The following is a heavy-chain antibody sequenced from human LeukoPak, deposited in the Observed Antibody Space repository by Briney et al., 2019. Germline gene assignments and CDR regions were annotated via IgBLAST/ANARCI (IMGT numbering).Heavy chain of an antibody. CDR1: VGTFISYA. D-gene: IGHD3-22*01. V-gene: IGHV1-69*11. J-gene: IGHJ4*02. Sequence: SVKDSCKASVGTFISYAISWVRPAPGQGREWMGRIIPVVGRANYAQKCQGRVTITPDETTRIAYMERSSLRSEDTAMYYCARDKGSSGYYRTYYFDYWGQGTLVSVSS. CDR2: IIPVVGRA. CDR3: ARDKGSSGYYRTYYFDY.